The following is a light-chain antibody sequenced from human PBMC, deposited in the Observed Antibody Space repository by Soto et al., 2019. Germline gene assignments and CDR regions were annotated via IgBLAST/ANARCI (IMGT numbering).Light chain of an antibody. V-gene: IGKV1-33*01. CDR1: QDISQY. CDR2: DAS. Sequence: DIEMTQSPSSLSASVRDRVIITCQASQDISQYLNWYQQKAGKAPKLLIYDASNLETGVPPRFSGSGSGTDFSFTISSLQPEDIATYYCQQYDNLPFTFGPGTKVDIK. CDR3: QQYDNLPFT. J-gene: IGKJ3*01.